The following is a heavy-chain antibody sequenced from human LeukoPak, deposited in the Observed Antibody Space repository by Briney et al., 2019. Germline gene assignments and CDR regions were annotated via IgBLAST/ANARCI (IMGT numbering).Heavy chain of an antibody. J-gene: IGHJ4*02. Sequence: GGSLRLSCAASGFTFSSYRMNWVRQAPGKGLEWVSYISSSSTIYYADSVKGRFTISRDNAKNSLYLQMNSLRAEDTAVYYCARSGYYTVLAIDYWGQGTLVTVSS. CDR2: ISSSSTI. V-gene: IGHV3-48*01. CDR1: GFTFSSYR. CDR3: ARSGYYTVLAIDY. D-gene: IGHD3-3*01.